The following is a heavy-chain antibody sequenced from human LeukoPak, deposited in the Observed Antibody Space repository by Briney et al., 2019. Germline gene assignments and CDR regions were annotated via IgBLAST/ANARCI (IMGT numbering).Heavy chain of an antibody. CDR1: GFTFSSYG. Sequence: GGSLRLSCATSGFTFSSYGMHWVRQAPGRGLERVSFIRYDGSNKYYADSVKGRFTVSRDNSKNTLYLQMNSLRAEDTAVYYCAKDGAYGDYDGHFDYWGQGTLVTASS. J-gene: IGHJ4*02. D-gene: IGHD4-17*01. CDR3: AKDGAYGDYDGHFDY. CDR2: IRYDGSNK. V-gene: IGHV3-30*02.